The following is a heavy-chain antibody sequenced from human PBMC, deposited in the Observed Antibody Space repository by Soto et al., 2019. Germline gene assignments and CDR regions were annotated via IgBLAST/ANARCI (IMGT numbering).Heavy chain of an antibody. CDR3: ASGSHCDGVNCRMGDLDM. CDR1: RYGFSIHW. J-gene: IGHJ3*02. CDR2: IYPGNSNT. V-gene: IGHV5-51*01. D-gene: IGHD2-21*01. Sequence: PGESLKISCKGSRYGFSIHWVAWLRQMPGKGLEWVGFIYPGNSNTMYSPSFQGHVTISADTVLSTTYLQWDTLKPSDTAMYFCASGSHCDGVNCRMGDLDMWCPGTMVNFS.